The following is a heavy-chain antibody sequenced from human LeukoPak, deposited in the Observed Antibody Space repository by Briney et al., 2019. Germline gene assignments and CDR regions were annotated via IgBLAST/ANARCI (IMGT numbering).Heavy chain of an antibody. CDR1: GFTFSSYG. J-gene: IGHJ4*02. Sequence: GGSLRLSCAASGFTFSSYGMSWVRQAPGKGLEWVSATSASGGSTYYADSVKGRFTISRDNSKNTLYLQMDSLRAEDTAVYYCAKRSDYGGNWNYFDYWGQGTLVTVSS. CDR3: AKRSDYGGNWNYFDY. D-gene: IGHD4-23*01. V-gene: IGHV3-23*01. CDR2: TSASGGST.